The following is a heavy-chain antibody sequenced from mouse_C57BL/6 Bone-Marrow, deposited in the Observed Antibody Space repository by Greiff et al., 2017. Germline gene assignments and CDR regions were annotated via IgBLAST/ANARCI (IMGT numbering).Heavy chain of an antibody. V-gene: IGHV14-4*01. CDR3: TTRSTTVVAPFDY. CDR2: IDPENGGT. Sequence: EVQLQQSGAELVRPGASVKLSCTASGFNIKDDYMHWVKQRPERGLEWIGWIDPENGGTEYASKFQGKATITADKSSNTAYLQLSSLPSEDTAVYYCTTRSTTVVAPFDYWGQGTTLTVSS. CDR1: GFNIKDDY. J-gene: IGHJ2*01. D-gene: IGHD1-1*01.